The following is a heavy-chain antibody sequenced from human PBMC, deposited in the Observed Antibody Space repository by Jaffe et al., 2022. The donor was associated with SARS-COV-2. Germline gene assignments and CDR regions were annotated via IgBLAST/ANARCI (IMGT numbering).Heavy chain of an antibody. CDR2: ISSSSSTI. J-gene: IGHJ6*02. V-gene: IGHV3-48*02. Sequence: EVQLVESGGGLVQPGGSLRLSCAASGFTFSSYSMNWVRQAPGKGLEWVSYISSSSSTIYYADSVKGRFTISRDNAKNSLYLQMNSLRDEDTAVYYCARALYGSGSYSPRYYYGMDVWGQGTTVTVSS. CDR3: ARALYGSGSYSPRYYYGMDV. CDR1: GFTFSSYS. D-gene: IGHD3-10*01.